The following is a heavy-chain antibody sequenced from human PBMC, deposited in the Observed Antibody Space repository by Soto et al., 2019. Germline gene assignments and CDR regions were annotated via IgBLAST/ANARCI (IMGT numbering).Heavy chain of an antibody. D-gene: IGHD2-2*01. CDR1: GFTFGSYG. V-gene: IGHV3-30*18. CDR2: ISDTGSSH. CDR3: AKDWGGDCPDNSCYFGADY. Sequence: GGSLRLSCVGSGFTFGSYGMHWVRQAPGKGLECVAVISDTGSSHYYAASVEGRFTISRENSKNTLSLHMDRLRVEDTAVHYCAKDWGGDCPDNSCYFGADYWGQGXPVTVSS. J-gene: IGHJ4*02.